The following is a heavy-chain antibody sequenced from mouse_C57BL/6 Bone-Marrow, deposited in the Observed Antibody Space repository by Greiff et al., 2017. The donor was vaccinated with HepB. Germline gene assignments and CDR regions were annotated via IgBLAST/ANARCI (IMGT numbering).Heavy chain of an antibody. CDR2: INPSNGGT. V-gene: IGHV1-53*01. CDR1: GYTFTSYW. CDR3: ARSPITTVVAKGYFDY. Sequence: QVQLKQPGTELVKPGASVKLSCKASGYTFTSYWMHWVKQRPGQGLEWIGNINPSNGGTNYNEKFKSKATLTVDKSSSTAYMQLSSLTSEDSAVYYCARSPITTVVAKGYFDYWGQGTTLTVSS. J-gene: IGHJ2*01. D-gene: IGHD1-1*01.